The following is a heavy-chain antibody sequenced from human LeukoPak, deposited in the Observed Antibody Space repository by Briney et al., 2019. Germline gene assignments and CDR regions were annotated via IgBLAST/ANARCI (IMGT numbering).Heavy chain of an antibody. CDR3: AGHLRYFDWFDY. CDR2: ISGSGGST. CDR1: GFTIRSYA. J-gene: IGHJ4*02. D-gene: IGHD3-9*01. Sequence: GVSLRLFCAASGFTIRSYAMGWVRQAPGKGLEWVSAISGSGGSTYYADSVKGRFTISRDNSKNTLYLQMNSLRAEDTAVYYCAGHLRYFDWFDYWGQGTLVTVSS. V-gene: IGHV3-23*01.